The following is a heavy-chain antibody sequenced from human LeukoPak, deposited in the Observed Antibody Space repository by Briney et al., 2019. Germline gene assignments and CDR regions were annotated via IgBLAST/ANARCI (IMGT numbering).Heavy chain of an antibody. CDR1: GYTFTSYG. Sequence: GASVKVSCKASGYTFTSYGISWVRQAPGQGLEWMGWINPNSGGTNYAQKFQGRVTMTRDTSISTAYMELSRLRSDDTAVYYCAHLAGDAMFDYWGQGTLVTVSS. V-gene: IGHV1-2*02. CDR2: INPNSGGT. D-gene: IGHD6-19*01. J-gene: IGHJ4*02. CDR3: AHLAGDAMFDY.